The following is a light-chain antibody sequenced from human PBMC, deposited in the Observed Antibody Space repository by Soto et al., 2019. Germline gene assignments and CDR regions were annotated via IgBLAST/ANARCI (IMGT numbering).Light chain of an antibody. CDR3: QQRSSWPFT. Sequence: EIVLTRSPATLSLSPGERATLSCRASQSVSSYLAWYQQKPGQAPRLLIYDASNRATGIPARFSGSGSGTDFTLTISSLEPEDFAVYYCQQRSSWPFTFGAGTKVDIK. CDR2: DAS. V-gene: IGKV3-11*01. J-gene: IGKJ3*01. CDR1: QSVSSY.